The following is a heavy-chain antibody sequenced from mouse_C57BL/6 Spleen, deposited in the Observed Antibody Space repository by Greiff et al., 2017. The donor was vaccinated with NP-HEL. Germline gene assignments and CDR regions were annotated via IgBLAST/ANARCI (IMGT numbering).Heavy chain of an antibody. D-gene: IGHD1-1*01. CDR1: GFTFSDYG. CDR3: ARRGYGSSYVSWYFDV. Sequence: EVHLVESGGGLVQPGGSLKLSCAASGFTFSDYGMAWVRQAPRKGPEWVAFISNLAYSIYYADTVTGRFTISRENAKNTLYLEMSSLRSEDTAMYYCARRGYGSSYVSWYFDVWGTGTTVTVSS. V-gene: IGHV5-15*04. CDR2: ISNLAYSI. J-gene: IGHJ1*03.